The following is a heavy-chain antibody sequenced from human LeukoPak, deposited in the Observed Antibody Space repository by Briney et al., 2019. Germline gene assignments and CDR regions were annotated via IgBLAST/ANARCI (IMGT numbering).Heavy chain of an antibody. CDR1: GFTFSSYS. Sequence: GGSLRLSCAASGFTFSSYSMNWVRQAPGKGLQWVSYISSSSSTIYYADSVKGRFTISRDNTKNSLYLQMNSLRAEDTAVYYCARDRRVSLDYWGQGTLVTVSS. CDR3: ARDRRVSLDY. V-gene: IGHV3-48*04. CDR2: ISSSSSTI. J-gene: IGHJ4*02. D-gene: IGHD4-23*01.